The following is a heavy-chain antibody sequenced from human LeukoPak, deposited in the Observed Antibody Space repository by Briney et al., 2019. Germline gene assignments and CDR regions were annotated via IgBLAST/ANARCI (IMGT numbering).Heavy chain of an antibody. J-gene: IGHJ4*02. Sequence: GASVKVSCKASGGAFSSYAISWVRQAPGQGLEWMGGIIPIFGTANYAQKLQGRVTMTTDTSTSTAYMELRSLRSDDTAVYYCARTPGGTVTTFDYWGQGTLVTVSS. CDR1: GGAFSSYA. CDR2: IIPIFGTA. V-gene: IGHV1-69*05. D-gene: IGHD4-17*01. CDR3: ARTPGGTVTTFDY.